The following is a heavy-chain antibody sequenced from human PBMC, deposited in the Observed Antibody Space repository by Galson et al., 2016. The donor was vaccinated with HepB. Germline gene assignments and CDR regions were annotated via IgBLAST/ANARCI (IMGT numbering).Heavy chain of an antibody. CDR2: IWSDGSSE. D-gene: IGHD6-19*01. V-gene: IGHV3-33*01. Sequence: SLRLSCAASGIPFSISGMPWVRQAPGKGLEWVAMIWSDGSSEYYADSVRGRFTISRDNSRNTLYLQMDSLRADDTAVYYCGRDRAVRSIDQWGQGALVTVSS. J-gene: IGHJ4*02. CDR1: GIPFSISG. CDR3: GRDRAVRSIDQ.